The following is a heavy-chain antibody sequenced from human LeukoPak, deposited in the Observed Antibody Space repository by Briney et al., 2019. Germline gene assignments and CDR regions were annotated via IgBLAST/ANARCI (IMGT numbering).Heavy chain of an antibody. J-gene: IGHJ5*02. CDR1: GGSISSYY. V-gene: IGHV4-59*01. D-gene: IGHD3-10*01. Sequence: SETLSLTCTVSGGSISSYYWSWIRQPPGKGLEWIGYIYYSGSTNYNPSLKSRVTISVDTSKNQFSLKLSSVTAADAAVYYCARGPYYYGSGSSNWFDPGAREPWSPSPQ. CDR3: ARGPYYYGSGSSNWFDP. CDR2: IYYSGST.